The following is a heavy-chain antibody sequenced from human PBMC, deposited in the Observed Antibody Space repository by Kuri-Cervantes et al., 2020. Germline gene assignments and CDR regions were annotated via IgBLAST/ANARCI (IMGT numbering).Heavy chain of an antibody. CDR1: GGSISSYY. CDR3: ARGVWQQPVLGALDI. Sequence: ESLKIYCTVSGGSISSYYWTWIRQPPGKGLEWIGYIYYSGSTNYNPSLKSRVTISLDTSKNQFSLKLSSVIAADTAIYYCARGVWQQPVLGALDIWGQGTMVTVSS. D-gene: IGHD6-13*01. J-gene: IGHJ3*02. V-gene: IGHV4-59*01. CDR2: IYYSGST.